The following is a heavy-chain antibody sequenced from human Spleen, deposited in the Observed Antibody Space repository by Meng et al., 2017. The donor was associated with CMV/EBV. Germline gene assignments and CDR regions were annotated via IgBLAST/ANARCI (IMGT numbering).Heavy chain of an antibody. J-gene: IGHJ6*02. CDR1: GFTFSSYS. D-gene: IGHD3-3*01. CDR2: ISSSSSYI. Sequence: GESLKISCAASGFTFSSYSMNWVRQAPGKGLEWVSSISSSSSYIYYADSVKGRFTISRDNAKNSLYLQMNSLRAEDTAVYYCARGRERDFWSGYYGGYYYGMDVWGQGTMVTVSS. CDR3: ARGRERDFWSGYYGGYYYGMDV. V-gene: IGHV3-21*01.